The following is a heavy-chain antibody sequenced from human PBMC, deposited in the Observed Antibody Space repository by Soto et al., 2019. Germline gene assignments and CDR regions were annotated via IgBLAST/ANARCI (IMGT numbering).Heavy chain of an antibody. CDR3: TTHGTRAQLAYYYYYGMDV. CDR1: GFTFSSYA. D-gene: IGHD6-6*01. Sequence: LRLSCAASGFTFSSYAMSWVRQAPGKGLEWVSAISGSGGSTYYADSVKGRFTISRDNSKNTLYLQMNSLRAEDTAVYYCTTHGTRAQLAYYYYYGMDVWGQGTTVTVSS. CDR2: ISGSGGST. J-gene: IGHJ6*02. V-gene: IGHV3-23*01.